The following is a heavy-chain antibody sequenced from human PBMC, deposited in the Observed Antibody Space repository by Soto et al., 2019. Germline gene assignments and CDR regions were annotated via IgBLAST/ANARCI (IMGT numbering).Heavy chain of an antibody. J-gene: IGHJ6*02. CDR2: VSGYNGHS. Sequence: QVHLVQSGAEVKKPGASVKVSCKASNETLTTYGISWVRQAPGQGLEWMGWVSGYNGHSSSAQKFQDRVIMTADTSTNTAYMELRSLTPDDSAVYFCARDSSSSGYYCGMDVWGQGTTVTVSS. V-gene: IGHV1-18*01. D-gene: IGHD6-6*01. CDR3: ARDSSSSGYYCGMDV. CDR1: NETLTTYG.